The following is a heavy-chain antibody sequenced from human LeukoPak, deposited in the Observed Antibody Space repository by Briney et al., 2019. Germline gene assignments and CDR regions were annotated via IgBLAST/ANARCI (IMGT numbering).Heavy chain of an antibody. V-gene: IGHV3-7*01. J-gene: IGHJ6*03. D-gene: IGHD6-13*01. CDR1: GFTLSSYW. CDR3: AREAAAGILYYYYMDV. Sequence: GGSLRLSCAASGFTLSSYWMSWVRQAPGKGLEWVANIKQDGSEKYYVDSVKGRFTISRDNARNSLYLQMNSLRAEDTAVYYCAREAAAGILYYYYMDVWGKGTTVTVSS. CDR2: IKQDGSEK.